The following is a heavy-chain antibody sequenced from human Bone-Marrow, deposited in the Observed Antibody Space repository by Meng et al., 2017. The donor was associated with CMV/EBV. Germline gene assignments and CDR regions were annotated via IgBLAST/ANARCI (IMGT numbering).Heavy chain of an antibody. CDR2: IKQDGSEK. D-gene: IGHD2-2*01. Sequence: GESLKISCAASGFTFSSYWMHWVRQAPGKGLEWVANIKQDGSEKYYVDSVKGRFTISRDNAKNSLYLQMNSLRAEDTAVYYCARLRGYQLPRSYYYYGMDVWGQGTTVTVSS. V-gene: IGHV3-7*01. CDR3: ARLRGYQLPRSYYYYGMDV. CDR1: GFTFSSYW. J-gene: IGHJ6*02.